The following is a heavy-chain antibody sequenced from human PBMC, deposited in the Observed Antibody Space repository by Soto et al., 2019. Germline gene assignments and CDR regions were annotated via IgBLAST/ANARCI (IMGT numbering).Heavy chain of an antibody. V-gene: IGHV2-26*01. J-gene: IGHJ6*02. CDR2: IFSNDEK. D-gene: IGHD5-12*01. CDR1: GFSLSNARMG. Sequence: GSGPTLVNPTETLTLTCTVSGFSLSNARMGVSWIRQPPGKALEWLAHIFSNDEKSYSTSLKSRLTISKDTSKSQVVLTMTNMDPVDTATYYCARIANGYAYGMDVWGQGTTVTVSS. CDR3: ARIANGYAYGMDV.